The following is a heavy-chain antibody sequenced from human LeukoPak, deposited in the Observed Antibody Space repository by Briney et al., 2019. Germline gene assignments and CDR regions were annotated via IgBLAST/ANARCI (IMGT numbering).Heavy chain of an antibody. Sequence: PSETLSLTCTVSGGSISSSSYYWGWIRQPPGKGLEWIGSIYYSGSTYYNPSLKSRVTISVDTSKNQFSLKLSSVTAADTAVYYCARDRYSSSFDLWGRGTLVTVSS. CDR1: GGSISSSSYY. J-gene: IGHJ2*01. V-gene: IGHV4-39*07. CDR2: IYYSGST. CDR3: ARDRYSSSFDL. D-gene: IGHD6-13*01.